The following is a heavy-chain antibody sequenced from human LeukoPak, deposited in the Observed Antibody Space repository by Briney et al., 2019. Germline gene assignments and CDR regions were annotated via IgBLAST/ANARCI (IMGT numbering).Heavy chain of an antibody. V-gene: IGHV3-23*01. D-gene: IGHD3-3*01. J-gene: IGHJ4*02. CDR1: GFTFSSYA. Sequence: GGSLRLSCAASGFTFSSYAMSWVRQAPGKGLEWVSAISGSGGSTYYADSVKGRFTISRDNSKNTLYLQMNSPRAEDTAVYYCAKDGYDFWSGYSLFDYWGQGTLVTVSS. CDR2: ISGSGGST. CDR3: AKDGYDFWSGYSLFDY.